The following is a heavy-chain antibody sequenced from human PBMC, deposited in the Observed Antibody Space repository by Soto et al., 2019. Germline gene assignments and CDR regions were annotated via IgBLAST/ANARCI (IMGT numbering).Heavy chain of an antibody. Sequence: GGSLRLSCTASGFTFSSYAMSWVRQAPGKGLEGVAAISGSGGRTYYADSVKGRFTISRDNSKNTLYLQMNSLRAEDTAVYYCAKVKYDYVWGSYRYTDNWFDPWGQGTLVTVSS. CDR3: AKVKYDYVWGSYRYTDNWFDP. CDR2: ISGSGGRT. D-gene: IGHD3-16*02. J-gene: IGHJ5*02. CDR1: GFTFSSYA. V-gene: IGHV3-23*01.